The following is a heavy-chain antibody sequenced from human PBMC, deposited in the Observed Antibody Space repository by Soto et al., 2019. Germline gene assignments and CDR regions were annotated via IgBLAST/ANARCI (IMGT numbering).Heavy chain of an antibody. Sequence: GGSLRLSCAASGFNFRSYGMQWVRQAPGKGLEWVAVIWYDGSNQYYADSVKGRFTISRDNSKNTLCLQMNSLRAEDTAMYYCAKDRGGLMTLVTSSWLDPWGQGTLVTVSS. CDR2: IWYDGSNQ. D-gene: IGHD4-17*01. J-gene: IGHJ5*02. CDR3: AKDRGGLMTLVTSSWLDP. V-gene: IGHV3-33*06. CDR1: GFNFRSYG.